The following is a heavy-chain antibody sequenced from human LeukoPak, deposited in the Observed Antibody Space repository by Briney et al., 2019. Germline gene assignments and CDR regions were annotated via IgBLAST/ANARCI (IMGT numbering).Heavy chain of an antibody. CDR3: ARDGPAQMVDLDY. CDR1: GYTFSGTGWY. J-gene: IGHJ4*02. V-gene: IGHV1-2*02. Sequence: GASVKVSCKASGYTFSGTGWYLYWLRQAPGQGPECMGWIHPNNGDTAYAQKFEGRVAMTRDTSISTAYMELRRLRPDDTAVYFCARDGPAQMVDLDYWGQGTLVTVSS. CDR2: IHPNNGDT. D-gene: IGHD3-10*01.